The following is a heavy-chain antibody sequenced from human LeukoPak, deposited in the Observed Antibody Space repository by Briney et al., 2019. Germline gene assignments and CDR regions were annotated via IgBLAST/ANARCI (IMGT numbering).Heavy chain of an antibody. CDR1: GFTFGKYW. CDR2: IKLDGSEK. J-gene: IGHJ4*02. CDR3: APPGTDY. V-gene: IGHV3-7*01. Sequence: GGSLRLSCVASGFTFGKYWMSWVRQAPGKGLEWVANIKLDGSEKNYVDSVKGRFTISRDNTKNSLYLQMNSPRAEDTAVYYCAPPGTDYWGQGTLVTVSS.